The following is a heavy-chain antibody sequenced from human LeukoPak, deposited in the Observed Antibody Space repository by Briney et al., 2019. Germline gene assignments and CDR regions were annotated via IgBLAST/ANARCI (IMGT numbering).Heavy chain of an antibody. J-gene: IGHJ5*02. CDR3: TRGAGGIAAASYRGGWFDP. CDR2: INHSGST. V-gene: IGHV4-39*07. CDR1: GGSVSSGSYY. D-gene: IGHD6-13*01. Sequence: SETLSLTCTVSGGSVSSGSYYWSWIRQPPGKGLEWIGEINHSGSTNYNPSLKSRITISVDMSKNQFSLKLSSVTAADTAVYYCTRGAGGIAAASYRGGWFDPWGQGTLVTVSS.